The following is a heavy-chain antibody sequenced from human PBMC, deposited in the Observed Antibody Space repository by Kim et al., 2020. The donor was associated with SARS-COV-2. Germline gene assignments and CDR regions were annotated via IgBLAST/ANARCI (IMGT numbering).Heavy chain of an antibody. V-gene: IGHV3-53*01. J-gene: IGHJ4*02. CDR3: ARVRATVVTPDFFDY. D-gene: IGHD2-21*02. Sequence: GSVRGRLSISRDNSQNTLYLQINNLRPDDTAVYYCARVRATVVTPDFFDYWGPGTLVTVSS.